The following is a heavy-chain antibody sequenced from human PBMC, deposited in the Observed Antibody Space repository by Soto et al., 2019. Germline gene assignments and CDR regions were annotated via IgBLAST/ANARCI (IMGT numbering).Heavy chain of an antibody. CDR2: INHSGST. Sequence: PSETLSLTCSVYGGSFSGYYWSWSRQPPGKGLEWIGEINHSGSTNYNPSLKSRVTISVDTSKNQFSLKLSSVTAADTAVYYCARVGVVPAAPRLRWFDPWGQGTLVTVSS. J-gene: IGHJ5*02. CDR3: ARVGVVPAAPRLRWFDP. CDR1: GGSFSGYY. D-gene: IGHD2-2*01. V-gene: IGHV4-34*01.